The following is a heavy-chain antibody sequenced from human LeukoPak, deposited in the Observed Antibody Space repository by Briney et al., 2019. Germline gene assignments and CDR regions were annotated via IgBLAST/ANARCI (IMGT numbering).Heavy chain of an antibody. D-gene: IGHD4-23*01. CDR3: AGGDDYGGNSIFY. CDR1: GYTVTGYY. CDR2: VNPNSGGT. V-gene: IGHV1-2*02. Sequence: ASVKVSCKVSGYTVTGYYMHWVRQAPGQGLEWMGWVNPNSGGTNYAQKFQGRVTMTRDTSITTAYLELSSLRSDDTAVYYCAGGDDYGGNSIFYWGQGTLVTVSS. J-gene: IGHJ4*02.